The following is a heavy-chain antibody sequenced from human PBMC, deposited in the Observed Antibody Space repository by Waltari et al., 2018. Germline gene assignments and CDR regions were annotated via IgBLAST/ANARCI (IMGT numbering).Heavy chain of an antibody. J-gene: IGHJ4*02. CDR3: ARDSRGGLFFYY. CDR1: GFTVRSKY. V-gene: IGHV3-53*01. CDR2: IFSDGRT. Sequence: EVQLVESGGGFIPSGGSLRLSCAASGFTVRSKYMSWVRQAQGKGLEWVSVIFSDGRTYYADSVKGRFTISRDNSKNTLYLQINSLRAEDTAVYYCARDSRGGLFFYYWGQGTLVTVSS.